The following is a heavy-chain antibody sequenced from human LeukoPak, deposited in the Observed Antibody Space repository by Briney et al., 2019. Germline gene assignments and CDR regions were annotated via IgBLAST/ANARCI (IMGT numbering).Heavy chain of an antibody. CDR1: GGTFSSYA. CDR3: AREFQDYDANLAFDL. CDR2: IIPIFGTA. V-gene: IGHV1-69*05. D-gene: IGHD4-23*01. J-gene: IGHJ3*01. Sequence: GASVKVSCKASGGTFSSYAISWVRQAPGQGLEWMGGIIPIFGTANYAQKLQGRVTMTTDTSTSTAYMELTSLRSEDTAVYYCAREFQDYDANLAFDLWGQGTMVTVSS.